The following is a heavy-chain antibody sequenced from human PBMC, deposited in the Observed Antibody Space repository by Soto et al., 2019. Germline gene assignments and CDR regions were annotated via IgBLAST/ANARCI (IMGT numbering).Heavy chain of an antibody. CDR3: ADSWLPTSY. J-gene: IGHJ4*02. Sequence: GGSLRLSCAAPLFRFSHYGIHWVRQAPGKGLVWVSRISPDGITTTYSDFLKGRFTISRDNAQSTLYLQMNSLTVEDGAVYYCADSWLPTSYWGPGTMVTVSS. D-gene: IGHD3-10*01. CDR2: ISPDGITT. CDR1: LFRFSHYG. V-gene: IGHV3-74*01.